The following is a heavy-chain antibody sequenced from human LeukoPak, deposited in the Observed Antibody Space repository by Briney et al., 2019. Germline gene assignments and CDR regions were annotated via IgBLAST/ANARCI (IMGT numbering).Heavy chain of an antibody. CDR1: GFTFSSYG. V-gene: IGHV3-33*01. CDR2: IWYDGSNK. CDR3: ARDPRWFGERFDY. Sequence: PGGSLRLSCAASGFTFSSYGMHWVRQAPGKGLEWVAVIWYDGSNKYYADSVKGRFTISRDNSKNTLYLQMNSLRAEDTAVYYCARDPRWFGERFDYWGQGTLVTVSS. J-gene: IGHJ4*02. D-gene: IGHD3-10*01.